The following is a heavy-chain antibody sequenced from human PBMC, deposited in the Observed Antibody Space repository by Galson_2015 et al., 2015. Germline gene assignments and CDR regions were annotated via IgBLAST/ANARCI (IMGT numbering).Heavy chain of an antibody. Sequence: SLRLSCAASGFTFSSYAMHWVRQAPGKGLEWVAVISYDGSNKYYADSVKGRFTISRDNSKNTLYLQMNSLRAEDTAVYYCANNYYDSSGYYYYFDYWGQGTLVTVSS. V-gene: IGHV3-30-3*01. CDR1: GFTFSSYA. J-gene: IGHJ4*02. CDR3: ANNYYDSSGYYYYFDY. D-gene: IGHD3-22*01. CDR2: ISYDGSNK.